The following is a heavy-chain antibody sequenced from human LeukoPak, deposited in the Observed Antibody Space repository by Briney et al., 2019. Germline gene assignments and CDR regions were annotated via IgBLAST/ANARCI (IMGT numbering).Heavy chain of an antibody. Sequence: RPSETLSLTCTVSGGSISSGGYYWSWIRQHPGKGLEWIGSICYSGSTYYNPSLKSRVTISVDTSKNQFSLKLSSVAAADTAVYYCARIYSSSYPDYFDYWGQGTLVTVSS. D-gene: IGHD3-22*01. CDR3: ARIYSSSYPDYFDY. J-gene: IGHJ4*02. CDR1: GGSISSGGYY. V-gene: IGHV4-39*01. CDR2: ICYSGST.